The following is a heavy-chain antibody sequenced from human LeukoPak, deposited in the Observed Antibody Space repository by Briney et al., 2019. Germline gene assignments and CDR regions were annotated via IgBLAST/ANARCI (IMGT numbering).Heavy chain of an antibody. CDR2: IYYSGST. D-gene: IGHD1-26*01. CDR1: GGSISSYY. Sequence: PSETLSLTCTVSGGSISSYYWSWIRQPPGKGLEWIGYIYYSGSTNYNPPLKSRVTISVDTSKNQFSLKLSSVTAADAAVYYCAREEWELLAFDYWGQGTLVTVSS. J-gene: IGHJ4*02. V-gene: IGHV4-59*01. CDR3: AREEWELLAFDY.